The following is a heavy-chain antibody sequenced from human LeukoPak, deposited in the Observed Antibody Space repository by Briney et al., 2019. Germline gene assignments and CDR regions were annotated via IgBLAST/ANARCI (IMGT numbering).Heavy chain of an antibody. CDR3: AKSLEQWLVSEPATGY. CDR1: GFTFSSYG. V-gene: IGHV3-30*18. J-gene: IGHJ4*02. D-gene: IGHD6-19*01. CDR2: ISYDGSNK. Sequence: LVESGGGVVQPGRSLRLSCAASGFTFSSYGMHWVRQAPGKGLEWVAVISYDGSNKYYADSVKGRFTISRDNSKNTLYLQMNSLRAEDTAVYYCAKSLEQWLVSEPATGYWGQGTLVTVSS.